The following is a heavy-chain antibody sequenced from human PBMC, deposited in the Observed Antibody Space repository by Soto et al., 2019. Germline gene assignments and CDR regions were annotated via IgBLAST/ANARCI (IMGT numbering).Heavy chain of an antibody. V-gene: IGHV1-18*01. Sequence: QVQLVQSGAEVKKPGASVKVSCKTSGYTFTTYGISWVRQAPGIGLEWMGCISGYNVNTKYAQKFQGRVAMTTDTSTSISDMELRSLRSDDKAVYYCARAGYYYDSRGNNEFDYWGQGTLVTVSS. CDR1: GYTFTTYG. D-gene: IGHD3-22*01. J-gene: IGHJ4*02. CDR3: ARAGYYYDSRGNNEFDY. CDR2: ISGYNVNT.